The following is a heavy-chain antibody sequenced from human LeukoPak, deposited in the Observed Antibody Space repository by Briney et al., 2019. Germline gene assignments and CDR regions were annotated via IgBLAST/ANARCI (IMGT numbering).Heavy chain of an antibody. CDR2: VYPTGST. CDR3: ARLGGTNWYNWFDP. Sequence: SETLSLTCTVSGASISSDYWSWIRQPAGKGLEWIGRVYPTGSTNFSPSLKNRVTMSIDTSKNQFSLNLSSVTAADTAVYYCARLGGTNWYNWFDPWGQGTLVTVSS. CDR1: GASISSDY. V-gene: IGHV4-4*07. J-gene: IGHJ5*02. D-gene: IGHD1-1*01.